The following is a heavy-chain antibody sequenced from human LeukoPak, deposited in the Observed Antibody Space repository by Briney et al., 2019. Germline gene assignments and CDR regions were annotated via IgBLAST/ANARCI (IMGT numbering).Heavy chain of an antibody. V-gene: IGHV3-9*01. J-gene: IGHJ3*02. CDR2: ISWNSGSI. D-gene: IGHD1-1*01. CDR1: GFTFDDYA. CDR3: AKERGQVQLERTGAFDI. Sequence: PGGSLRLSCAASGFTFDDYAMHWVRQAPGKGLEWVSGISWNSGSIGYADSVKGRFTISRDNAKNSLYLQMNSLRAEDTALYYCAKERGQVQLERTGAFDIWGQGTMVTVSS.